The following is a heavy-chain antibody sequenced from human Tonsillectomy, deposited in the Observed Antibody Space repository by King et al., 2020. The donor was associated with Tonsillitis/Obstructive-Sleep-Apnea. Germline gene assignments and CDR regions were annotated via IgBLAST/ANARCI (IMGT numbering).Heavy chain of an antibody. J-gene: IGHJ4*02. CDR1: GFTFSSYS. Sequence: DVQLVESGGGLVKPGGSLRLSCAASGFTFSSYSMNWVRQAPGKGLEWVSSISSSSSYIYYADSVKGRFTISRDNAKNSLYLQMNSLRAEDTAVYYCAAPYPCVGDCYLDYWGQGTLVTVSS. CDR3: AAPYPCVGDCYLDY. D-gene: IGHD2-21*01. CDR2: ISSSSSYI. V-gene: IGHV3-21*01.